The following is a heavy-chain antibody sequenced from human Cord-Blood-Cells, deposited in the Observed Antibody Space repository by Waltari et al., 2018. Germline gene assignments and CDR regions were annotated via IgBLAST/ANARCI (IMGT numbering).Heavy chain of an antibody. CDR1: GYSISSGYY. Sequence: QVQLQESGPGLVKPSETLSLTCTVSGYSISSGYYWGWIRQPPGKGLEWIGSIYHSGSTYYNPSLKSRVTISVDTSKNQFSQKLSSVTAADTAVYYCARDSEAYCGGDCYDSSFDYWGQGTLVTVSS. V-gene: IGHV4-38-2*02. D-gene: IGHD2-21*01. J-gene: IGHJ4*02. CDR3: ARDSEAYCGGDCYDSSFDY. CDR2: IYHSGST.